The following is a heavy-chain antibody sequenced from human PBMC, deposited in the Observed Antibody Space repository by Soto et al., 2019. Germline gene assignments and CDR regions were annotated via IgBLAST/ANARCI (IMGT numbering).Heavy chain of an antibody. CDR3: ASGGNWFDP. D-gene: IGHD3-16*01. CDR2: MYYNGNI. Sequence: AETLCLTCNVSGGSISNYYWTWVRQYPEKGLEWIGYMYYNGNINYNPSLKSRVTISRDTSKDQFSLTLKSVTAADTAVYYCASGGNWFDPWGQGVLVTVSS. J-gene: IGHJ5*02. CDR1: GGSISNYY. V-gene: IGHV4-59*01.